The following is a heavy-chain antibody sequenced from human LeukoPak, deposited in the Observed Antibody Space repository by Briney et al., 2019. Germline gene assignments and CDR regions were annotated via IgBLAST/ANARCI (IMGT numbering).Heavy chain of an antibody. J-gene: IGHJ3*02. V-gene: IGHV4-59*01. CDR1: GGSISSDH. CDR2: IYYSGRT. Sequence: SKTLSLTCSVSGGSISSDHWNWIRQTPGKGLEWIGCIYYSGRTYYNPSLKSRVTISVDMSKSQFSLRLTSVTAADTAVYYCARKNDFEIWGQGTLVTVSS. D-gene: IGHD2/OR15-2a*01. CDR3: ARKNDFEI.